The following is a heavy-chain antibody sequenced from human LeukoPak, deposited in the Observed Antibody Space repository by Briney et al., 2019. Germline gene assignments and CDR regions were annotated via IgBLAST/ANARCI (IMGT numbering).Heavy chain of an antibody. CDR2: IYYSGST. Sequence: SETLSLTCTVSGGSISSSSYYWGWIRQPPGKGLEWIGSIYYSGSTSYNPSLKSRVTISVDTSKNQFSLKLSSVTAADTAVYYCASLILTGYYIDYWGQGTLVTVSS. J-gene: IGHJ4*02. V-gene: IGHV4-39*01. D-gene: IGHD3-9*01. CDR3: ASLILTGYYIDY. CDR1: GGSISSSSYY.